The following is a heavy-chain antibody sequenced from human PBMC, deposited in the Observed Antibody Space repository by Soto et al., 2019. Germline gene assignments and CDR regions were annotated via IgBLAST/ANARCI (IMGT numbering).Heavy chain of an antibody. Sequence: QLQLQESGSGLVKPSQTLSLTCAVSGGSISSGGYSWSWIRQPPGKGLEWIGYIYHSGSTYYNTSLKSRVTISVDRAKNQFSLKLSSVTAADTAVYYCAVYSGSYRFDYWGQGTLVTVSS. CDR3: AVYSGSYRFDY. J-gene: IGHJ4*02. D-gene: IGHD1-26*01. V-gene: IGHV4-30-2*01. CDR2: IYHSGST. CDR1: GGSISSGGYS.